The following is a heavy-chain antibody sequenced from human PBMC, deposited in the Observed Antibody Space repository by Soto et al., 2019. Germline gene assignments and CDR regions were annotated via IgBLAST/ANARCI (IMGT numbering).Heavy chain of an antibody. D-gene: IGHD5-12*01. CDR1: GGSLSGYY. J-gene: IGHJ4*02. V-gene: IGHV4-34*01. CDR2: IKDGGLT. CDR3: ARGQEGVVATH. Sequence: QVQLQQWGAGLLKPSETLSLTCVVYGGSLSGYYWSWIRQPPRKGLEWIGEIKDGGLTNYSPSLKSRATISADRPKNQFSLKLYSVTAADTAVYYCARGQEGVVATHWDQGSLVTVSS.